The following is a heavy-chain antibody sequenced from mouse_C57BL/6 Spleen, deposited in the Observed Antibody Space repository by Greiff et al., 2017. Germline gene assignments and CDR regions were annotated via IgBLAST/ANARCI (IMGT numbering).Heavy chain of an antibody. CDR2: IYPRSGNT. J-gene: IGHJ2*01. CDR1: GYTFTSYG. V-gene: IGHV1-81*01. Sequence: VQLQQSGAELARPGASVKLSCKASGYTFTSYGISWVKQRTGKGLEWIGEIYPRSGNTYYNEKFKGKATLTADKSSSKAYMELRSLTSEDSVVYFCARGRDSTGSYFDYWGQGTTLTVSS. D-gene: IGHD3-2*02. CDR3: ARGRDSTGSYFDY.